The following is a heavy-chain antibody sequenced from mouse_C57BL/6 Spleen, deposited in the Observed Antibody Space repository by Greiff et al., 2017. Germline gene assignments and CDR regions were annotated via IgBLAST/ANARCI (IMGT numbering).Heavy chain of an antibody. CDR3: ARDQDYDGYYAMDY. Sequence: EVQLQESGGGLVKPGGSLKLSCAASGFTFSSYAMSWVRQTPEKRLEWVATISDGGSYTYYPDNVKGRFTISRDNAKNNLYLQMSHLKSEDTAMYYCARDQDYDGYYAMDYWGQGTSVTVSS. D-gene: IGHD2-4*01. CDR2: ISDGGSYT. CDR1: GFTFSSYA. J-gene: IGHJ4*01. V-gene: IGHV5-4*01.